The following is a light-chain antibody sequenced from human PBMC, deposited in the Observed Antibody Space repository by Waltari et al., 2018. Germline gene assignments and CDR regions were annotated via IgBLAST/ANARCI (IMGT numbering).Light chain of an antibody. Sequence: DIVMTQSPDSLTVSLGERDTIHCKSSQSVLYSSINKNYLAWYQQTPGQPPKLLIYWASTRDSGVPDRFSGSGSGTDFTLTISSLQAEDVAVYYCQQYYTTPWTFGQGTQVEIK. CDR1: QSVLYSSINKNY. V-gene: IGKV4-1*01. J-gene: IGKJ1*01. CDR3: QQYYTTPWT. CDR2: WAS.